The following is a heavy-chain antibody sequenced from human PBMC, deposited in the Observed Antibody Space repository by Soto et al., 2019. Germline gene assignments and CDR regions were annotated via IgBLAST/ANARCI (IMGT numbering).Heavy chain of an antibody. CDR2: ISSSGRA. J-gene: IGHJ4*02. Sequence: TLSLTCTVSGGSVNNYAFSWTWLRQHTGKGPERIGHISSSGRACYSPSLKRRDAISMDTSKNYLSLPLTSVTAADTAVYYCARARSTHIGGAGMGYFDSWGPGTLVTVSS. D-gene: IGHD6-19*01. CDR1: GGSVNNYAFS. V-gene: IGHV4-31*03. CDR3: ARARSTHIGGAGMGYFDS.